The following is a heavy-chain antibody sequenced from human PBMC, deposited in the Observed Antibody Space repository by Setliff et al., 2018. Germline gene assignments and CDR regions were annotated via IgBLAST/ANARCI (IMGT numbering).Heavy chain of an antibody. Sequence: TGGSLSLSCAASGFTFSSYGMHWVRQAPGKGLEWVSVISYDGSNKYYADSVKGRFTISRDNSKNTLYLQMNSLRAEDTAVYYCAKAHPEGYGSGSYRTGTYYFDYWGQGTLVTVSS. CDR2: ISYDGSNK. D-gene: IGHD3-10*01. CDR1: GFTFSSYG. CDR3: AKAHPEGYGSGSYRTGTYYFDY. V-gene: IGHV3-30*18. J-gene: IGHJ4*02.